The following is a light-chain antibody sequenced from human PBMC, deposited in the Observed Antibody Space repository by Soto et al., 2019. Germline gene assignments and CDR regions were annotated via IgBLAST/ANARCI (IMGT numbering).Light chain of an antibody. CDR2: GAF. CDR1: PSVANF. Sequence: EIVLTQSPATLSLSPGERATLSCRASPSVANFVAWYQQKPGQAPRLLIYGAFNRATGIPARFSGSGSGTDFTLTISSLEPEDFAGYYCQQRNNWPSFGQGTRLEIK. V-gene: IGKV3-11*01. J-gene: IGKJ5*01. CDR3: QQRNNWPS.